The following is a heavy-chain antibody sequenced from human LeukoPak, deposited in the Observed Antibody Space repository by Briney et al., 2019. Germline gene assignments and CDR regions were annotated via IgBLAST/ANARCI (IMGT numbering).Heavy chain of an antibody. V-gene: IGHV3-48*01. Sequence: GGSLRLSCAASGFTFSSYEVNWVRQAPGKGLEWVSYISSSSSTIYYADSVKGRFTISRDNAKNSLYLQMNSLRAEDTAVYYCLKATELPRDYWGQGTLVTVSS. CDR2: ISSSSSTI. CDR3: LKATELPRDY. CDR1: GFTFSSYE. D-gene: IGHD1-26*01. J-gene: IGHJ4*02.